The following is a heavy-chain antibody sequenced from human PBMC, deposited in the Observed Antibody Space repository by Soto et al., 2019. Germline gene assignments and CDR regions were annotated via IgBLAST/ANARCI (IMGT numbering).Heavy chain of an antibody. D-gene: IGHD4-17*01. J-gene: IGHJ2*01. Sequence: QLQLRESGPGLVKPSETLSLTCTVSGGSISGGVGGLYYWSWIRQPPGKGLEWIGYIYDSGSTYYKPSRKSRVTISVDTSKNQFSLRLSSVTAAATAVYYCAREVIPLTTDWYFDLWGRGTLVTVSS. V-gene: IGHV4-30-4*01. CDR3: AREVIPLTTDWYFDL. CDR1: GGSISGGVGGLYY. CDR2: IYDSGST.